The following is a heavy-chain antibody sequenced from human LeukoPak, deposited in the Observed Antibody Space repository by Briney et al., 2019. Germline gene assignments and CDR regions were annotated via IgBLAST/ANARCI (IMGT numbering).Heavy chain of an antibody. CDR2: ISAYNGNT. CDR3: ARGPSREDYVWGSYPLDAFDI. D-gene: IGHD3-16*02. CDR1: GYTFTSYG. Sequence: ASVKVSCKASGYTFTSYGISWVRQALGQGLEWMGWISAYNGNTNYAQKLQGRVTMTTDTSTSTGYMELRSLRSDDTAVYYCARGPSREDYVWGSYPLDAFDIWGQGTMVTVSS. V-gene: IGHV1-18*01. J-gene: IGHJ3*02.